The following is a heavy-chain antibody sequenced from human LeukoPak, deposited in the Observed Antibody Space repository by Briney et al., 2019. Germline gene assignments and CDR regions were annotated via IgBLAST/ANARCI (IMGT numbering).Heavy chain of an antibody. D-gene: IGHD6-19*01. Sequence: SETLSLTCTVSGGSISSSSYYWGWLRQPPGKGLEWIGSIYYSGSTYYNPSLKSRVTISVDTSKNQFSLKLSSVTAADTAVYYCARSYSSGWSGNWFDPWGQGTLVTVSS. CDR2: IYYSGST. CDR1: GGSISSSSYY. CDR3: ARSYSSGWSGNWFDP. V-gene: IGHV4-39*07. J-gene: IGHJ5*02.